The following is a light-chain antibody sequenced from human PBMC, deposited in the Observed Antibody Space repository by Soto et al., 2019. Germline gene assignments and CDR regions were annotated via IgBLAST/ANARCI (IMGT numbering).Light chain of an antibody. CDR1: NIGSKS. V-gene: IGLV3-21*04. CDR3: QVWDSSSDNVV. J-gene: IGLJ2*01. CDR2: YDS. Sequence: SYELTQPPSVSVAPGKTARITCGGNNIGSKSVHWYQQKPGQAPVLVIYYDSDRPSGIPERFSGSNSGNTATLNISRVEAGDEADYYCQVWDSSSDNVVFGGGTKLTVL.